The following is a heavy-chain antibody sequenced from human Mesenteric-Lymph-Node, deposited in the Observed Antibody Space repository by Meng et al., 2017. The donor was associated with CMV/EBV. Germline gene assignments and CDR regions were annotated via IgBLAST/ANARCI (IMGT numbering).Heavy chain of an antibody. CDR2: ILPIFRTP. D-gene: IGHD3-22*01. V-gene: IGHV1-69*05. Sequence: ASGGPFSRYTFSWVRQAPGQGLEWLGGILPIFRTPKYAQNFQGRVTVSTDASAATAYMEPSSLRSEDTAVYFCAGIPEANSGYFSIWGQGTLVTVSS. J-gene: IGHJ1*01. CDR3: AGIPEANSGYFSI. CDR1: GGPFSRYT.